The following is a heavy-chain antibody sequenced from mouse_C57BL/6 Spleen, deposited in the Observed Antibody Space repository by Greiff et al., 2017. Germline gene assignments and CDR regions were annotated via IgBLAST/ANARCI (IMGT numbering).Heavy chain of an antibody. Sequence: EVQRVESGPGLVKPSQSLSLTCSVTGYSITSGYYWNWIRQFPGNKLEWMGYISYDGSNNYNPSLKNRISITRDTSKNQFFLKLNSVTTEDTATYYCARDHQLGTFAYWGQGTLVTVSA. V-gene: IGHV3-6*01. J-gene: IGHJ3*01. CDR1: GYSITSGYY. CDR3: ARDHQLGTFAY. CDR2: ISYDGSN. D-gene: IGHD4-1*02.